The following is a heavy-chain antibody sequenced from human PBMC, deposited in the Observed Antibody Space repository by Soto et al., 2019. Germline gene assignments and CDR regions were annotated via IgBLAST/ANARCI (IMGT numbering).Heavy chain of an antibody. J-gene: IGHJ4*02. CDR3: AREGYGSGSHDY. CDR2: INAGNGNT. CDR1: GYTFTSYA. Sequence: QVQLVQSGAEVKKPGASVKVSCKASGYTFTSYAIHWVRQAPGQRLEWMGWINAGNGNTKYSQKFQGRVTITRDTSASIVYMELSSLGSEDTAVYYCAREGYGSGSHDYWGQGTLVTVSS. D-gene: IGHD3-10*01. V-gene: IGHV1-3*01.